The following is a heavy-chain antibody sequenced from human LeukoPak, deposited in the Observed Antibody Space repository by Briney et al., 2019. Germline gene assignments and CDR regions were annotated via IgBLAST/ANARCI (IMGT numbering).Heavy chain of an antibody. J-gene: IGHJ6*03. CDR3: ARGNSGFWSGYYYYYMDV. Sequence: SETLSLTCTVSGGSISSSSYYWGWIRQPPGKGLEWIGEINHSGSTNYNPSLKSRVTIPVDTSKNQFSLKLSSVTAADTAVYYCARGNSGFWSGYYYYYMDVWGKGTTVTVSS. CDR2: INHSGST. CDR1: GGSISSSSYY. D-gene: IGHD3-3*01. V-gene: IGHV4-39*07.